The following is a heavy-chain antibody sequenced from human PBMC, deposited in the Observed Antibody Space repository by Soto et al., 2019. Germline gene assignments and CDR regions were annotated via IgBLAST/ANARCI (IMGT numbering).Heavy chain of an antibody. V-gene: IGHV4-59*08. CDR2: IFDSGNA. CDR3: ARHRRTTVAKFYFDN. Sequence: QVQLQESGPGLVKPSETLSLTCTVSCGSINSYCLSWIRQPPGKGLEWIAYIFDSGNANYNPSLKSRVTISVDTSKNQFSLKLTSVTAADTAVYYCARHRRTTVAKFYFDNWGQGALVTVSS. J-gene: IGHJ4*02. D-gene: IGHD4-4*01. CDR1: CGSINSYC.